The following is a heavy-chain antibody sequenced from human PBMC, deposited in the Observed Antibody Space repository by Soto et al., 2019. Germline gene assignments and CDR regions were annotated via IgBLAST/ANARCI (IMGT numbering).Heavy chain of an antibody. CDR2: IYHTGST. CDR1: GGAITNYY. CDR3: ARSVNRGYSYGYGH. V-gene: IGHV4-59*01. D-gene: IGHD5-18*01. J-gene: IGHJ4*02. Sequence: SETLSLTCSVSGGAITNYYWNWIRQTPGKGLEWIGYIYHTGSTSKNPSLKSRVTLSLDTSKNQLTLNLTSVTAADTAIYYCARSVNRGYSYGYGHWGQGTLVTVSS.